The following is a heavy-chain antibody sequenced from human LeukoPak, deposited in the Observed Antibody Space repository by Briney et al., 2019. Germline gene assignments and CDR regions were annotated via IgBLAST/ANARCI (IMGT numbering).Heavy chain of an antibody. CDR1: GYSFSNSW. J-gene: IGHJ3*02. CDR2: IYPGDSDT. D-gene: IGHD6-19*01. Sequence: GESLKISCKGSGYSFSNSWIGWVRQMPGKGLEWMGIIYPGDSDTRYSPSFQGQVTISADKSISTAYLQWNSLKASDTAMYYCASASSGWFQDAFDIWGQGTMVTVSS. CDR3: ASASSGWFQDAFDI. V-gene: IGHV5-51*01.